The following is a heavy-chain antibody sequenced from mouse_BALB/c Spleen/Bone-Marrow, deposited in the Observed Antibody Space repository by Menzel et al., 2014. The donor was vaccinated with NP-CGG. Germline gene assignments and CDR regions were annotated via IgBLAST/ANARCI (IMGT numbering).Heavy chain of an antibody. Sequence: SGTVLARPGAAAKMSCKASGYTFSNYWMHWVKQRPGQGLEWIGTIYPGNSDTTYNQKFKGKAKLTAVTSTSTAYMELSSLTNEDSAVYYCTTLARNNFDYWGQGTTLAVSS. CDR2: IYPGNSDT. CDR3: TTLARNNFDY. J-gene: IGHJ2*01. V-gene: IGHV1-5*01. CDR1: GYTFSNYW.